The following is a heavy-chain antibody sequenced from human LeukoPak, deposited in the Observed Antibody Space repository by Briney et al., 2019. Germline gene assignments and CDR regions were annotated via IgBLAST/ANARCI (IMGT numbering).Heavy chain of an antibody. CDR2: ISAYNGNT. J-gene: IGHJ6*03. CDR3: ARDLGSSWPFYYYYYYMDV. V-gene: IGHV1-18*01. D-gene: IGHD6-13*01. CDR1: GYTFTSYG. Sequence: ASVKVSCKASGYTFTSYGISWVRQAPGQGLEWMGWISAYNGNTNYAQKLQGRVTMTTDTSTSTAYMELRSLRSDDTAVYYCARDLGSSWPFYYYYYYMDVWGKGTTVTISS.